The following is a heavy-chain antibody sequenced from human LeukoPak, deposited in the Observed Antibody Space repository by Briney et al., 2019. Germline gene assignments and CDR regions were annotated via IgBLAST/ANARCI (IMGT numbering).Heavy chain of an antibody. CDR3: ASLPGIAAV. CDR1: GGSTSRYY. Sequence: SETLYLTCTVSGGSTSRYYWSWIRQPPGKRLEWLGYIYYTGSTTYNPSLKSRLTMSVDTSKNQISLKLISLTAADTAVYYCASLPGIAAVWGQGTLVTVSS. V-gene: IGHV4-59*08. J-gene: IGHJ4*02. CDR2: IYYTGST. D-gene: IGHD6-13*01.